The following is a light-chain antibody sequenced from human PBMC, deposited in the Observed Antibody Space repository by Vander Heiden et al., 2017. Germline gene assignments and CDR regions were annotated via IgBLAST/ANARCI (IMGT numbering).Light chain of an antibody. V-gene: IGLV1-44*01. CDR3: AAWDDSLNGPV. Sequence: QSVLPQPPSASGTPGQRVTISCSGSSSNIGSKAVNLYQQLPGTAPKLLIYSHNQRPSGVPDRFSASKSGTSASLAISGLQSEDEADYYCAAWDDSLNGPVFGGGTKLTVL. CDR2: SHN. CDR1: SSNIGSKA. J-gene: IGLJ2*01.